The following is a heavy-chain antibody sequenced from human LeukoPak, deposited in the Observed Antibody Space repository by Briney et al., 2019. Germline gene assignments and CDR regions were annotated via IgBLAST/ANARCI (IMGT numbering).Heavy chain of an antibody. Sequence: SESLSPTCTVYGASFNSDEQYWNWIHQSPGKGPEWIGSIHPSGMLYNNPSLDRPVTVSRDTSQNHCSLTLSSVTASATGVYFCSRGLDCRHLGYWGQGILVSVSS. CDR1: GASFNSDEQY. CDR2: IHPSGML. J-gene: IGHJ4*02. D-gene: IGHD2-15*01. V-gene: IGHV4-31*01. CDR3: SRGLDCRHLGY.